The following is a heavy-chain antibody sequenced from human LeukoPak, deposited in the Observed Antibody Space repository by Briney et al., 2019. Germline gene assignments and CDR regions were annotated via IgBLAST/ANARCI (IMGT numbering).Heavy chain of an antibody. CDR3: ARKGYMDV. J-gene: IGHJ6*03. V-gene: IGHV3-23*01. Sequence: ETLSLTCAVSGGSISSSNWWSWVRQAPGKGLEWVSAISGSGGSTYYADSVQGRFTISRDNSKNTLYLQMDSLRAEDTAVYYCARKGYMDVWGKGTTVTVSS. CDR2: ISGSGGST. CDR1: GGSISSSN.